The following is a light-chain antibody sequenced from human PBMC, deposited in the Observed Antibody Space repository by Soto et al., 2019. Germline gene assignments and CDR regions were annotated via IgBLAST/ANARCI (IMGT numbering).Light chain of an antibody. CDR1: QGISNW. CDR3: QQSNTFLPLT. Sequence: DIQMTQSPSSVSASVGDSVTITCRASQGISNWLAWYQQQPGKAPKLLIYAASSLQSGVPSRFSGGGSGTHFTLSNSSLQPEDFATYYCQQSNTFLPLTFGGGTKVEIK. CDR2: AAS. J-gene: IGKJ4*01. V-gene: IGKV1-12*01.